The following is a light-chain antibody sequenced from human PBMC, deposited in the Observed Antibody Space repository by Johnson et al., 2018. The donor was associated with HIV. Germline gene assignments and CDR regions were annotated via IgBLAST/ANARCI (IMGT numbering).Light chain of an antibody. CDR2: DNN. Sequence: QSVLTQPPSVSAAPGQKVTISCSGSSSNIGNNYVSWYQQLPGTAPKLLIYDNNKRPSGIPDRFSGSKSGTSATLGITRLQTGDAADYYCETWDSSLRTGFCGTGTKVSVL. J-gene: IGLJ1*01. CDR3: ETWDSSLRTGF. V-gene: IGLV1-51*01. CDR1: SSNIGNNY.